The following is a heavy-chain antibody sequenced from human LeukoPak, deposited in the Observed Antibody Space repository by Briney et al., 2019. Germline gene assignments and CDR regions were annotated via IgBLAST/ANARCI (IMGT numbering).Heavy chain of an antibody. CDR2: IYHSGST. J-gene: IGHJ4*02. CDR3: ARVGLEVESGELPRHWRYYFDY. CDR1: GGSISSSSYY. D-gene: IGHD3-10*01. V-gene: IGHV4-39*07. Sequence: PSETLSLTCTVSGGSISSSSYYWGWIRQPPGQGLEWIGGIYHSGSTYYNPSLKSRVTISVDTSKNQYSLKLSSVTAAGTAVYYCARVGLEVESGELPRHWRYYFDYWGQGTLVTVSS.